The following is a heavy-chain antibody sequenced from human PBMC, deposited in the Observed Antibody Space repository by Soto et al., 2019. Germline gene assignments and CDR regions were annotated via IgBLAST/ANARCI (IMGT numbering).Heavy chain of an antibody. CDR3: ARGCFGPDV. CDR2: IDNAGTDS. D-gene: IGHD3-10*01. Sequence: EVQLVESGGGLVKPGGSLRLSCAASGFTFSSRSMHWVRQAPGKGLVWVSGIDNAGTDSTYADSVTGRFTSSRDNAKNTLYLQINRQRAEYKSVYDCARGCFGPDVWGKGTTVTVSS. CDR1: GFTFSSRS. J-gene: IGHJ6*04. V-gene: IGHV3-74*01.